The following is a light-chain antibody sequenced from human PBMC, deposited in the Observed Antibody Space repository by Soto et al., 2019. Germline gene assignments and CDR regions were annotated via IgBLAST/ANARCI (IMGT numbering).Light chain of an antibody. CDR2: GAS. V-gene: IGKV3-15*01. J-gene: IGKJ2*01. CDR3: QQYNNWPAYT. Sequence: EIVMTQFPATLSVSPGERATLSCRASQSLSNNLAWYQQKPGQAPRLLIYGASTRATDIPARFSGSGSGTEFTLTITGLQSEDFAVYYCQQYNNWPAYTFGQGTKLEIK. CDR1: QSLSNN.